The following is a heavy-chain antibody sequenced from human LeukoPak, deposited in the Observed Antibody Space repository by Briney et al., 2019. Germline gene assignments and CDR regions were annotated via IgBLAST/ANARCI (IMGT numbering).Heavy chain of an antibody. J-gene: IGHJ4*02. D-gene: IGHD3-3*01. V-gene: IGHV3-7*01. CDR3: ARDCAFRFLEWSLLDS. Sequence: GGSLRLSCAASGFTFTSYWMTWVRQAPGKGLEWVANIRQDGSDKNYADSVKGRFTISRDNGKNSVYLEMSNLRVEDTAVYYCARDCAFRFLEWSLLDSWGQGITVTVAT. CDR2: IRQDGSDK. CDR1: GFTFTSYW.